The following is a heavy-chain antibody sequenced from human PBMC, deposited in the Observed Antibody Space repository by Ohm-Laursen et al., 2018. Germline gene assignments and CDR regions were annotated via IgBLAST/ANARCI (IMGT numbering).Heavy chain of an antibody. V-gene: IGHV3-11*01. CDR3: ARVSRGTLQSP. J-gene: IGHJ5*02. CDR2: ISSSGSTI. CDR1: GFTFSDYY. Sequence: SLRLSCTASGFTFSDYYMSWIRQAPGEGLEWVSYISSSGSTIYYADSVKGRFTISRDNAKNSLYLQMNSLRAEDTAVYYCARVSRGTLQSPWGQGTLVTVSS. D-gene: IGHD5-24*01.